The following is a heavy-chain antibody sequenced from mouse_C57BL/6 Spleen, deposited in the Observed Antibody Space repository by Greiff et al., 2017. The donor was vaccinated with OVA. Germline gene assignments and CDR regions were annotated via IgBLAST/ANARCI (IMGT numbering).Heavy chain of an antibody. Sequence: VKLQESGAELVKPGASVKISCKASGYAFSSYWMNWVKQRPGKGLEWIGQIYPGDGDTNYNGKFKGKATLTADKSSSTAYMQLSSLTSEDSAVYFCARLGTAQATSFAYWGQGTLVTVS. J-gene: IGHJ3*01. CDR2: IYPGDGDT. CDR1: GYAFSSYW. D-gene: IGHD3-2*02. V-gene: IGHV1-80*01. CDR3: ARLGTAQATSFAY.